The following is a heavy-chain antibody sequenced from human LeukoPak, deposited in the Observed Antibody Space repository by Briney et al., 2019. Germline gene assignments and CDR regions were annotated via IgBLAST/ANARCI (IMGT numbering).Heavy chain of an antibody. D-gene: IGHD3-16*02. J-gene: IGHJ3*02. CDR1: GFPFSSYW. V-gene: IGHV3-74*01. CDR2: INSDESST. Sequence: PGGPLRLSCAASGFPFSSYWMHWVRQAPGEGLVWVSRINSDESSTSYADSVKGRFTISRDNAKNTLYLQMNSLRAEDTAVYYCARGNYVWGSYRLDAFDIWGQGTMVTVSS. CDR3: ARGNYVWGSYRLDAFDI.